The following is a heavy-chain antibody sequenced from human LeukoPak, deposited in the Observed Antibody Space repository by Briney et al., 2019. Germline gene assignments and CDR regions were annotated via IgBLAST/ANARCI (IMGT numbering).Heavy chain of an antibody. D-gene: IGHD3-10*01. J-gene: IGHJ4*02. V-gene: IGHV1-18*01. Sequence: ASVKVSCKASGGTFSSYAISWVRQAPGQGLEWMGWISAYNGNTNYAQKLQGRVTMTTDTSTSTAYMELRSLRSDDTAVYYCARDRDGSGIPGYWGQGTLVTVSS. CDR3: ARDRDGSGIPGY. CDR1: GGTFSSYA. CDR2: ISAYNGNT.